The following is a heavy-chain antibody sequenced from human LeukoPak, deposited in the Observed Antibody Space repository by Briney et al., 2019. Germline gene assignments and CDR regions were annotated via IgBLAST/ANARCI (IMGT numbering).Heavy chain of an antibody. CDR1: GFTFSSYA. CDR3: AKDYGFGMMNPFDY. V-gene: IGHV3-23*01. D-gene: IGHD3-10*01. CDR2: ISGSGGST. J-gene: IGHJ4*02. Sequence: GGSLRLSCAASGFTFSSYAMSWVRQAPGKGLEWVSAISGSGGSTSYADSVKGRFTISRDNSKNTLYLQMNSLRAEDTAAYYCAKDYGFGMMNPFDYWGQGTLVTVSS.